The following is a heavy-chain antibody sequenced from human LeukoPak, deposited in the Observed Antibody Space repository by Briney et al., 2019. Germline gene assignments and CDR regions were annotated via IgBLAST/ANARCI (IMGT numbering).Heavy chain of an antibody. Sequence: ASVKVSCKASGGTFSSYAISWVRQAPGQGLEWMGWINPNSGGTNYAQKFQGWVTMTRDTSISTAYMELSRLRSDDTAVYYCARGIDYWGQGTLVTVSS. J-gene: IGHJ4*02. CDR2: INPNSGGT. CDR1: GGTFSSYA. V-gene: IGHV1-2*04. CDR3: ARGIDY.